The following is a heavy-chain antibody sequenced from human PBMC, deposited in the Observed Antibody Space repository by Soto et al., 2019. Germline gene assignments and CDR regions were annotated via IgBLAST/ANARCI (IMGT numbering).Heavy chain of an antibody. V-gene: IGHV3-74*03. D-gene: IGHD3-3*01. J-gene: IGHJ5*02. CDR1: GFTFTTYW. CDR3: ARDGNDFWSGQPGFDP. CDR2: ISRDGIGA. Sequence: GGSLRLSCAASGFTFTTYWMHWVRQGPGKGLVWVARISRDGIGATYAESVKGRFTISRDNTKNTLYLQMNSLRAEDTAVYYCARDGNDFWSGQPGFDPWGQGTLVTVSS.